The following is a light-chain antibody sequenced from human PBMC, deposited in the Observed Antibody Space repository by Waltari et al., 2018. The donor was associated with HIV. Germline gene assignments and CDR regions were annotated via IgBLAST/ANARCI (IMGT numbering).Light chain of an antibody. J-gene: IGLJ3*02. CDR1: GLSKQY. Sequence: SSELTQTPSVSLSPGQTARLTCSGYGLSKQYTYWYQQRPGQAPVLVMYKDSGRPSGIPERYSGSSSGTTVTLTISGVQAEDEADYYCQSADASDTFLWVFGGGTKVTVL. V-gene: IGLV3-25*03. CDR3: QSADASDTFLWV. CDR2: KDS.